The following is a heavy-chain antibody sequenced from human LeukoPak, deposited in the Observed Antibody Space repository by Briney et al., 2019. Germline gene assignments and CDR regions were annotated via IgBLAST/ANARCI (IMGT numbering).Heavy chain of an antibody. J-gene: IGHJ3*02. CDR1: GYTFPNYD. V-gene: IGHV1-8*01. D-gene: IGHD5-18*01. CDR2: MNFNSGNT. Sequence: ASVKVSCRASGYTFPNYDINWVRQATGQGLEWMGWMNFNSGNTGYAQKFQGRVTMTRNTAISTVYMELSSLKSEDTAIYYCAKVGLGNTAIHIWGQGTMVTVSS. CDR3: AKVGLGNTAIHI.